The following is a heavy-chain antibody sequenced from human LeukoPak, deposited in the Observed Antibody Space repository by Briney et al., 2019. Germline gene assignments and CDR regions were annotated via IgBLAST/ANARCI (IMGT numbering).Heavy chain of an antibody. CDR1: GFTFSSYA. J-gene: IGHJ4*02. V-gene: IGHV3-23*01. D-gene: IGHD2-8*01. Sequence: GGSLRLSCAGSGFTFSSYAMSWVRQAPGKGLEWVSAISDTGATTYGADSVKGRFTIPRDNSRSTLYLQMNSLRAEDTALYYCAKDTSIGRYCTNGVCSPFDYWGQGTLVTVSS. CDR2: ISDTGATT. CDR3: AKDTSIGRYCTNGVCSPFDY.